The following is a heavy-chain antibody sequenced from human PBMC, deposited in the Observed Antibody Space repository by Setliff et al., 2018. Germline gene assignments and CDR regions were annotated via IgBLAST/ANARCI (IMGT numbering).Heavy chain of an antibody. V-gene: IGHV1-18*01. CDR3: ARAGQLDYFQH. CDR2: ISAYNGNT. J-gene: IGHJ1*01. Sequence: VASVKVSCKASGYTFTSYGISWVRQAPGQGLEWMGWISAYNGNTNYAQKLQGRVTMTTDTSTSTVYMELRSLRSDDTAVYYCARAGQLDYFQHWGQGTLVTVSS. D-gene: IGHD6-13*01. CDR1: GYTFTSYG.